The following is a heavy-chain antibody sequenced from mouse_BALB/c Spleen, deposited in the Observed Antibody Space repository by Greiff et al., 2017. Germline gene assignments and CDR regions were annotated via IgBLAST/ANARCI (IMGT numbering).Heavy chain of an antibody. D-gene: IGHD4-1*01. CDR3: ARSDWDGAMDY. CDR2: ISDGGSYT. Sequence: EVQGVESGGGLVKPGGSLKLSCAASGFTFSDYYMYWVRQTPEKRLEWVATISDGGSYTYYPDSVKGRFTISRDNAKNNLYLQMSSLKSEDTAMYYCARSDWDGAMDYWGQGTSVTVSS. CDR1: GFTFSDYY. V-gene: IGHV5-4*02. J-gene: IGHJ4*01.